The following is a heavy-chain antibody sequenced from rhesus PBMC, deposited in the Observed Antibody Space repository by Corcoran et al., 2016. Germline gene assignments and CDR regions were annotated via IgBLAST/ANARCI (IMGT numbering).Heavy chain of an antibody. Sequence: QVQLQESGPGLGKPLETLALTCAVSGGSLSSNTWTCIPQAPGKGLEGFGYLYGSGSSTNYNPSLKSRGTLSVDTSKNQLSLKLSSVTAADTAVYYCARHEGRGYSYSRHFDYWGQGVPVTVSS. CDR3: ARHEGRGYSYSRHFDY. J-gene: IGHJ4*01. CDR1: GGSLSSNT. V-gene: IGHV4S11*01. D-gene: IGHD5-12*01. CDR2: LYGSGSST.